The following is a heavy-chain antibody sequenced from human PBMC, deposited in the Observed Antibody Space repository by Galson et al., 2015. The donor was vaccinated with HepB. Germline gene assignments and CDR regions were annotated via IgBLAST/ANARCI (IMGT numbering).Heavy chain of an antibody. V-gene: IGHV3-23*01. CDR1: GFTFSSYA. CDR3: AKVGCSGGSCYSDADYYYYYGMDV. Sequence: SLRLSCAASGFTFSSYAMSWVRQAPGKGLEWVSAISGSGGSTYYADSVKGRFTISRDNSKNTLYLQMNSLRAEDTAVYYCAKVGCSGGSCYSDADYYYYYGMDVWGQGTTVTVSS. D-gene: IGHD2-15*01. CDR2: ISGSGGST. J-gene: IGHJ6*02.